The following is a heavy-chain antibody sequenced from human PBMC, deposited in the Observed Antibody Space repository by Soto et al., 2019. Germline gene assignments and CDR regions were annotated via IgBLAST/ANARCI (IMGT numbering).Heavy chain of an antibody. Sequence: QVQLVQSGAEVKKPGASVKVSCKASGYTFTSYGISWVRQAPGQGLEWMGWISAYNGNTNYAQKLQGRVTMTTDTTTSTDYMELRSLRSDDTAVYYCAREGDILTGYSPGGYYYGMDVWGQGTTVTVSS. CDR3: AREGDILTGYSPGGYYYGMDV. CDR1: GYTFTSYG. D-gene: IGHD3-9*01. V-gene: IGHV1-18*01. J-gene: IGHJ6*02. CDR2: ISAYNGNT.